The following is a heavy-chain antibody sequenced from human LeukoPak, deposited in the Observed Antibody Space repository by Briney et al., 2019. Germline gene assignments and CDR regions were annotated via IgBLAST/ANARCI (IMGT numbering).Heavy chain of an antibody. V-gene: IGHV3-21*01. CDR2: ITSSGTYI. CDR3: ARASGGWDLDY. J-gene: IGHJ4*01. Sequence: PGGSLRLSCAASGFTFKVFHMNWVRQAPGKGLEWISSITSSGTYITYADSIQGRFTISRDNAKNSLYLQMNSLRVDDPALYYCARASGGWDLDYWGHGTLVTVSS. D-gene: IGHD1-26*01. CDR1: GFTFKVFH.